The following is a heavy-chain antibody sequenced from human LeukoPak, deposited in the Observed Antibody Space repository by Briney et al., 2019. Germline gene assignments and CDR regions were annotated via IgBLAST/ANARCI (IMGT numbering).Heavy chain of an antibody. Sequence: SETLSLTRTVSGGSISRYYWSWIRQPPGKGLEWIGYISYSGSTNYNPSLKSRVTISVDTSKNQFSLKLSSVTAADTAVYYCARGRPPRYSSSWYRVFDYWGQGTLVTVSS. J-gene: IGHJ4*02. V-gene: IGHV4-59*12. D-gene: IGHD6-13*01. CDR3: ARGRPPRYSSSWYRVFDY. CDR2: ISYSGST. CDR1: GGSISRYY.